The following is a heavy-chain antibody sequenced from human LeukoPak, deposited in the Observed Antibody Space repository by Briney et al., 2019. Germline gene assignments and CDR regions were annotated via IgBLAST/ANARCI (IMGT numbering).Heavy chain of an antibody. CDR1: GGTSSSYA. CDR2: IIPIFGTA. V-gene: IGHV1-69*05. J-gene: IGHJ4*02. D-gene: IGHD6-6*01. Sequence: SVKVSCKASGGTSSSYAISWVRQAPGQGLEWMGGIIPIFGTANYAQKFQGRVTITTDESTSTAYMELSSLRSEDTAVYYCARDSGSSSSETYFDYWGQGTLVTVSS. CDR3: ARDSGSSSSETYFDY.